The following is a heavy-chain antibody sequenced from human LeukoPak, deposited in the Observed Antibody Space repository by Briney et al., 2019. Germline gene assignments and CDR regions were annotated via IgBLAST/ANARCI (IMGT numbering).Heavy chain of an antibody. D-gene: IGHD6-13*01. CDR3: ARGFSSSWAGGDAFDI. V-gene: IGHV1-46*01. CDR2: INPSGGST. CDR1: GYTFTSYY. Sequence: ASVKVSCKASGYTFTSYYMHWVRQAPGQGLEWMGIINPSGGSTSYAQKFQGRVTMTRDTSTSTVYMELSSLRSGDTAVYYCARGFSSSWAGGDAFDIWGQGTMVTVSS. J-gene: IGHJ3*02.